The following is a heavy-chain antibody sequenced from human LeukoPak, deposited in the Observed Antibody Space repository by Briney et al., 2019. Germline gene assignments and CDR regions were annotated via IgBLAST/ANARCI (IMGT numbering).Heavy chain of an antibody. CDR3: ARVGGTYYDILTGYPYFDY. J-gene: IGHJ4*02. D-gene: IGHD3-9*01. V-gene: IGHV6-1*01. CDR1: GDSVSSNSAA. Sequence: SQTLSLTCAISGDSVSSNSAAWNWIRQSPSRGLEWLGRTYYRSKWYNDYAVSVKSRITINPDTSKNQFSLQPNSVTPEDTAVYYCARVGGTYYDILTGYPYFDYWGQGTLVTVSS. CDR2: TYYRSKWYN.